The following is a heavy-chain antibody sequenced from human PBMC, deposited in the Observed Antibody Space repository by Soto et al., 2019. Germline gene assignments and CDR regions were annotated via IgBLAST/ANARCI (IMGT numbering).Heavy chain of an antibody. CDR2: ISASGVST. CDR1: GFTFSSYA. D-gene: IGHD4-17*01. CDR3: AKAAVTTLRGFFDY. Sequence: GGSLRLSCAASGFTFSSYAMSWVRQAPGKGLEWVSGISASGVSTYYADSVKGRFTISRDNSKNTLFLQLNSLRAEDTAVYYCAKAAVTTLRGFFDYWGQGTLVTVSS. V-gene: IGHV3-23*01. J-gene: IGHJ4*02.